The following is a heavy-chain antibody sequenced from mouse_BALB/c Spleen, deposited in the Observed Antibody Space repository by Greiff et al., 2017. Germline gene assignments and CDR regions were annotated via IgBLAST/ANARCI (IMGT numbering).Heavy chain of an antibody. D-gene: IGHD1-1*01. J-gene: IGHJ3*01. CDR2: IYPYNGGT. V-gene: IGHV1S29*02. CDR3: ARCYGSSYRFAY. CDR1: GYTFTDYN. Sequence: VQLQQSGPELVKPGASVKISCKASGYTFTDYNMHWVKQSHGKSLEWIGYIYPYNGGTGYNQKFKSKATLTVDNSSSTAYMELRSLTSEDSAVYYCARCYGSSYRFAYWGQGTLVTVSA.